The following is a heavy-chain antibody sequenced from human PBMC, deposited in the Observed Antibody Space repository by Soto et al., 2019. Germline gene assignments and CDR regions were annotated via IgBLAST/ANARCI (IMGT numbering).Heavy chain of an antibody. J-gene: IGHJ5*02. D-gene: IGHD2-15*01. CDR1: GYTFTSYG. V-gene: IGHV1-18*01. CDR2: ISAYNGNT. CDR3: ARDGPRYCSGGSCSFNWFDP. Sequence: QVQLVQSGAEVKKHGASVKVSCKASGYTFTSYGISWVRQAPGQGLEWMGWISAYNGNTNYAQKLQGRVTMTTDTSTSTAYMELRSLRSDDTVVYYCARDGPRYCSGGSCSFNWFDPWGQGTLVTVSS.